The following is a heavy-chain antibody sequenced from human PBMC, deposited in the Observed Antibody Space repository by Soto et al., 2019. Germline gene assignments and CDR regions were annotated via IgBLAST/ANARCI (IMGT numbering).Heavy chain of an antibody. V-gene: IGHV3-33*01. CDR1: GFTFSSYG. D-gene: IGHD5-12*01. Sequence: GGSLRLSCAASGFTFSSYGMHWVRQAPGKGLEWVAVIWYDGSNKYYADSVKGRFTISRDNSKNTLYLQMNSLRAEDTAVYYCARDHRVDTISDYGMDVWGQGTTVTVS. CDR2: IWYDGSNK. J-gene: IGHJ6*02. CDR3: ARDHRVDTISDYGMDV.